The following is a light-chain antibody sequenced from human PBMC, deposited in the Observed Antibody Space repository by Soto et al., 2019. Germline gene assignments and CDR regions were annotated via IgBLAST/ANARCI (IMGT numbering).Light chain of an antibody. CDR1: QSISSW. Sequence: DIQMTQSPSTLFASVGHRVTITCRASQSISSWLAWYQQKPGKAPKLLIYDASSLQSGVTSRFSGSGSGADFTLTISSLQPEDFATYYCQQYNSYPITVGPGTRLDIK. J-gene: IGKJ5*01. CDR2: DAS. V-gene: IGKV1-5*01. CDR3: QQYNSYPIT.